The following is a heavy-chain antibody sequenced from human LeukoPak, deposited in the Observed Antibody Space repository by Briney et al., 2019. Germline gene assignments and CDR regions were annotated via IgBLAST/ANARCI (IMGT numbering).Heavy chain of an antibody. CDR1: GYTFTSYG. Sequence: ASVKVSCKASGYTFTSYGISWVRQAPGQGLEWMGWISAYNGNTNYAQKLQGRVTMTTDTSTSTAYMELRSLRSDDTAVYYCARDHQQLVTDDAFDIWGQGTMVTVSS. V-gene: IGHV1-18*01. CDR2: ISAYNGNT. J-gene: IGHJ3*02. D-gene: IGHD6-13*01. CDR3: ARDHQQLVTDDAFDI.